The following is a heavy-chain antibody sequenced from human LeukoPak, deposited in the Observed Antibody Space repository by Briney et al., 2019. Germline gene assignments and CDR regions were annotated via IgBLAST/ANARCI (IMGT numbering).Heavy chain of an antibody. Sequence: PGGSLRLSCAASGFTFSSYGMHWVRQAPGKGLEWVAFIRYDGSNKYYADSVKGRFTISRDNSKNTLYLQMNSLRAEDTALYYCAKDASIAVAGSSDYWGQGTLVTVSS. D-gene: IGHD6-19*01. CDR1: GFTFSSYG. V-gene: IGHV3-30*02. CDR2: IRYDGSNK. CDR3: AKDASIAVAGSSDY. J-gene: IGHJ4*02.